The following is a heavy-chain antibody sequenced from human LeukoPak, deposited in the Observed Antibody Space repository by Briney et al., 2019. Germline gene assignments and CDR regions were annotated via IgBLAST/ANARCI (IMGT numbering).Heavy chain of an antibody. V-gene: IGHV1-8*03. CDR1: GYTFTSYD. CDR3: ARAHYDFWSGYYSYDAFDI. J-gene: IGHJ3*02. CDR2: MNPNSGST. Sequence: ASVKVSCKASGYTFTSYDINWVRQATGQGLEWMGWMNPNSGSTGYAQKFQGRVTITRNTSISTAYMELSSLRSEDTAVYYCARAHYDFWSGYYSYDAFDIWGQGTMVTVSS. D-gene: IGHD3-3*01.